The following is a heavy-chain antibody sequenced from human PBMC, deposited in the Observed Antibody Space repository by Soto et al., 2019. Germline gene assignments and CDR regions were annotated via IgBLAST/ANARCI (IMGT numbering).Heavy chain of an antibody. CDR3: AKSPSKARDYEVLAGYSGHFDS. Sequence: GGSLRLSCAASGFIFSDFGMSWVRQAPGKGLEWVAVTSFDGSHEYYAASAKGRFTISRDNSKNMLLLQMDNVRAEDTAVYYCAKSPSKARDYEVLAGYSGHFDSWDLGTLVTVSS. CDR1: GFIFSDFG. D-gene: IGHD3-9*01. J-gene: IGHJ4*02. CDR2: TSFDGSHE. V-gene: IGHV3-30*18.